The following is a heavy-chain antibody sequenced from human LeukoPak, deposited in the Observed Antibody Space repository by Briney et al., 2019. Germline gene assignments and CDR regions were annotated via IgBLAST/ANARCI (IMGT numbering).Heavy chain of an antibody. CDR1: GGTFSSYA. CDR3: ARANGGLWFGELTYGYPMGDY. J-gene: IGHJ4*02. Sequence: ASVKVSRKASGGTFSSYAISWVRQAPGQGLEWMGGIIPIFGTANYAQKFQGRVTITADESTSTAYMELSSLRSEDTAVYYCARANGGLWFGELTYGYPMGDYWGQGTLVTVSS. V-gene: IGHV1-69*13. CDR2: IIPIFGTA. D-gene: IGHD3-10*01.